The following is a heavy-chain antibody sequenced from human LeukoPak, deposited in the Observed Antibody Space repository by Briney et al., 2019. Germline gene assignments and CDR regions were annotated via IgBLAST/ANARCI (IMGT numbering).Heavy chain of an antibody. Sequence: SVKVSCRASGGTFSSYAISWVRQAPGQGLEWMGRIIPILGIANYAQKFQGRVTITADKSTSTAYMELSSLRSEDTAMYYCARLNSGYSIYFDYWGQGTLVTVSS. CDR2: IIPILGIA. CDR1: GGTFSSYA. CDR3: ARLNSGYSIYFDY. J-gene: IGHJ4*02. V-gene: IGHV1-69*04. D-gene: IGHD3-22*01.